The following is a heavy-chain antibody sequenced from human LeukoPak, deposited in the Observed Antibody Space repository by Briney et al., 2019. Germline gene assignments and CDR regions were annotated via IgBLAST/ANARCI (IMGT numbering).Heavy chain of an antibody. J-gene: IGHJ4*02. Sequence: GGSLRLSCAASGFTFDDYGMSWVRQAPGKGLEWVSGINWNGGSTGYADSVKGRFTISRDNAKNSLYLQMNSLRVEDTALYYCARVQRELVWYYFDYWGQGTLVTVSS. V-gene: IGHV3-20*04. CDR3: ARVQRELVWYYFDY. CDR1: GFTFDDYG. D-gene: IGHD1-1*01. CDR2: INWNGGST.